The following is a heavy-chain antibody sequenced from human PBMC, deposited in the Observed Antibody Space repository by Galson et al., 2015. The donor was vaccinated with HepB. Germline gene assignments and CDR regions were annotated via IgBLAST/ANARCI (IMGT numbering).Heavy chain of an antibody. CDR3: ARAHYGSGSPPGDV. CDR1: GCTFTSYA. J-gene: IGHJ6*02. Sequence: SVKVSCKASGCTFTSYAVHWVRQAPGQRLEWMGWINAGNGNTKYSQKFQGRVTITRDTSASTAYMELSSLRSEDTAVYYCARAHYGSGSPPGDVWGQGTTVTVSS. CDR2: INAGNGNT. V-gene: IGHV1-3*01. D-gene: IGHD3-10*01.